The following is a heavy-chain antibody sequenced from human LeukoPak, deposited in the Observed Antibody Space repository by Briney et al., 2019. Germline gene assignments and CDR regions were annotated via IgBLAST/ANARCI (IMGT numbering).Heavy chain of an antibody. J-gene: IGHJ4*02. CDR3: ARDFYYDSSGGDYFDY. Sequence: GGSLILSCAAAGFTFSSYSMNWGRPAPGKGVERVSYISSSSSTIYYADFVRGGFTISGDNAKNAQYLQMNSLRAEDTAVYYCARDFYYDSSGGDYFDYWGQGPLVTVSS. V-gene: IGHV3-48*04. CDR1: GFTFSSYS. D-gene: IGHD3-22*01. CDR2: ISSSSSTI.